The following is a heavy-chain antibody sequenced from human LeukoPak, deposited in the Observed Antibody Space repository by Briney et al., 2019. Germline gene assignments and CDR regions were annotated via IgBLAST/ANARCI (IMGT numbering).Heavy chain of an antibody. J-gene: IGHJ5*02. CDR1: GGSISSGDYY. D-gene: IGHD1-26*01. CDR2: IYYSGNT. Sequence: SETLSLTCTVSGGSISSGDYYWSWIRQPPGKGLEWIGYIYYSGNTYYNPSLKSRVTISLDTSKNQLSLKLSSVTAAETAVYHCARALAVVRVGRWFDPWGQGTLVTVSS. CDR3: ARALAVVRVGRWFDP. V-gene: IGHV4-30-4*01.